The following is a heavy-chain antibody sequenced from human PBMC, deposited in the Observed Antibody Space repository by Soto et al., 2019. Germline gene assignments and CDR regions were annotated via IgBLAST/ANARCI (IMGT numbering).Heavy chain of an antibody. J-gene: IGHJ4*01. Sequence: GASVKVSCKASGYTFTSYGISWVRQAPGQGLEWMGWISAYNGDTKTNYAQKFQGRVTMTTDTSTSAAYMELRSLRSDDTAVYYCAREAAGMAAAGPDYWG. CDR2: ISAYNGDTKT. CDR3: AREAAGMAAAGPDY. D-gene: IGHD6-13*01. CDR1: GYTFTSYG. V-gene: IGHV1-18*01.